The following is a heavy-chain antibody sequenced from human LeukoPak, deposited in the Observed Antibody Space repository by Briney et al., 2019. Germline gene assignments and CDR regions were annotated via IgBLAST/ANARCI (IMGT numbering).Heavy chain of an antibody. CDR3: ASSTSYYYDTSGYFEY. CDR1: GGFIGSSSFY. Sequence: PSETLSLTCTVSGGFIGSSSFYWAWIRQTPGKGLEWIGSLAYSGSTYYKSSFKSRVTLSVDAAKTQFSLNLTSVTAADTALFYCASSTSYYYDTSGYFEYWGQGILVTVSS. V-gene: IGHV4-39*01. J-gene: IGHJ4*02. D-gene: IGHD3-22*01. CDR2: LAYSGST.